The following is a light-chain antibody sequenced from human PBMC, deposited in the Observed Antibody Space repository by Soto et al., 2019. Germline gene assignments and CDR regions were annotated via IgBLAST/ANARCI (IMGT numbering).Light chain of an antibody. Sequence: EIVLTQSPCTLSLSPGERATLSCRASQSVSSSYLAWYQQKPGQAPRLLIYGASARATGIPGRFSGSGSGTDFTLTISRLEPEDFAVYYCQQYGSSPRTFGQGTKVEIK. CDR2: GAS. J-gene: IGKJ1*01. CDR3: QQYGSSPRT. V-gene: IGKV3-20*01. CDR1: QSVSSSY.